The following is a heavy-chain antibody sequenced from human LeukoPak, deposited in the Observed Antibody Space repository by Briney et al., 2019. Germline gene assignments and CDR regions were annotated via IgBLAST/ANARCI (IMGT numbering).Heavy chain of an antibody. CDR3: AREGYSYGYYYYYMDV. J-gene: IGHJ6*03. CDR1: GFTFSSYG. Sequence: PGGSLRLSCAASGFTFSSYGIHWVRQAPGKGLEWVAFIRYDGNNKYYADSVKGRFTISRDNAKNSLYLQMNSLRAEDTAVYYCAREGYSYGYYYYYMDVWGKGTTVTISS. CDR2: IRYDGNNK. D-gene: IGHD5-18*01. V-gene: IGHV3-30*02.